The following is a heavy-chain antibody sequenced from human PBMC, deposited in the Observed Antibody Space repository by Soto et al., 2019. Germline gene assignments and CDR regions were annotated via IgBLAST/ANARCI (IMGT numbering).Heavy chain of an antibody. CDR3: AIAQSWSFYLIDY. CDR2: ISYSGIT. Sequence: PGETLSLTCTVSGVTISSYHWIWIRQPPGRGLESIGHISYSGITTYNPSLERRVTISVDTSKNQFSLRLSSVTTADTAVYYCAIAQSWSFYLIDYWGQGTAVTVSS. V-gene: IGHV4-59*01. J-gene: IGHJ4*02. CDR1: GVTISSYH. D-gene: IGHD3-10*01.